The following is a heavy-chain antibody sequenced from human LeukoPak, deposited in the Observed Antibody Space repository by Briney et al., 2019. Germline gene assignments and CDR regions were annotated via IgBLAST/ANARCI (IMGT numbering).Heavy chain of an antibody. V-gene: IGHV4-59*01. CDR1: GGSISSYY. CDR3: ARQGHGYYDSRGPWVY. CDR2: IYYSGNT. D-gene: IGHD3-22*01. J-gene: IGHJ4*02. Sequence: SGTLSLTCTVSGGSISSYYWSWIRQPPGKGLEWIGNIYYSGNTNYNPSLRSRVTISVDTSKDQLSLKLSSMTAADTAVYYCARQGHGYYDSRGPWVYWGQGTLVTVSS.